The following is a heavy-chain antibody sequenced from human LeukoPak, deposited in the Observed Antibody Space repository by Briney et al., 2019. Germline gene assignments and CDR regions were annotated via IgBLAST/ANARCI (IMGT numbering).Heavy chain of an antibody. CDR2: IKEDGTEK. CDR1: GMTFSSFW. Sequence: GGSLRLSCEVSGMTFSSFWMTWVRQTPGKGLEWVANIKEDGTEKNLVDSVKGRFTISRDNTKNLLFLEMNNLRGDDTAIYYCVRESRPGGAMGLYHNLDYWGQGTLVAVSS. D-gene: IGHD1-1*01. CDR3: VRESRPGGAMGLYHNLDY. J-gene: IGHJ4*02. V-gene: IGHV3-7*01.